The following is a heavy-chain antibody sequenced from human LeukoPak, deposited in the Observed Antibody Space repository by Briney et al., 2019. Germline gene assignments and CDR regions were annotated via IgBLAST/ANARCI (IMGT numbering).Heavy chain of an antibody. CDR3: ARGRFGVVMENWFDP. V-gene: IGHV4-59*01. CDR1: GGSISSYY. Sequence: KPSETLSLTXTVSGGSISSYYWSWIRQPPGKGLEWLGYIYYSGSTNYNPSLKSRVTISVDTSKNQFSLKLSSVTAADTAVYYCARGRFGVVMENWFDPWGQGTLVTVSS. J-gene: IGHJ5*02. D-gene: IGHD3-3*01. CDR2: IYYSGST.